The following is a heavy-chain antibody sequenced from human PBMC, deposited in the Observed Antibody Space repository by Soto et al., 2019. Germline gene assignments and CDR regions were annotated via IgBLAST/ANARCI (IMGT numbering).Heavy chain of an antibody. Sequence: GGSLRLSCAASGFTFSDYGMSWVRQAPGKGLEWVSAISGSRSTFYADSVKGRFTISRDNSKNTLYLQMNSLRAEDTAVYYCAKDYLRWAQSWGQGTLVTVSS. D-gene: IGHD1-26*01. V-gene: IGHV3-23*01. CDR1: GFTFSDYG. J-gene: IGHJ5*02. CDR2: ISGSRST. CDR3: AKDYLRWAQS.